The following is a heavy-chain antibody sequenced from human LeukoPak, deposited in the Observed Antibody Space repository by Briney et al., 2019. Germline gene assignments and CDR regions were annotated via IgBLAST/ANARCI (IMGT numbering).Heavy chain of an antibody. Sequence: ASVKVSCKASGYTFTSYDINWVRQATGQGLEWMGWMNPNSGNTGYAQKFQGRVTITRNTSISTAYMELSSLRSGDTAVYYCARVGYDFWSGYYTPLDYWGQGTLVTVSS. J-gene: IGHJ4*02. CDR3: ARVGYDFWSGYYTPLDY. D-gene: IGHD3-3*01. CDR1: GYTFTSYD. V-gene: IGHV1-8*03. CDR2: MNPNSGNT.